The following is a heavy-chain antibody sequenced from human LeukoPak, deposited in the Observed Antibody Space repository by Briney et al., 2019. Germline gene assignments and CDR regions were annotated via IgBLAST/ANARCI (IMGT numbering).Heavy chain of an antibody. CDR2: IDGGGGRT. Sequence: GGSLRLSCADSGFTFSSYWMHWVRQAPGVGLEWVSAIDGGGGRTWHADSVRGRFTISRDNSKNTLFMQMNSLRAEDTAVYYCAKDFYDSSGSRYDYWGQGTLVTVSS. J-gene: IGHJ4*02. CDR3: AKDFYDSSGSRYDY. V-gene: IGHV3-23*01. D-gene: IGHD3-22*01. CDR1: GFTFSSYW.